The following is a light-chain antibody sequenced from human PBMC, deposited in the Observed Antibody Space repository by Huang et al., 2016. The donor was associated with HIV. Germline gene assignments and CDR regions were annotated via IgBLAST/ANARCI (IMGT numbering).Light chain of an antibody. CDR2: AAS. CDR1: QSVGGY. Sequence: DIQMTQSPSSLSASVGDRVIITCRASQSVGGYLNWYQQKAGKAPKLLIYAASLLQRGVPSRFSGSGSGTEFTLSISSLQLEDFTTYYCQQSYRTPRTFGQGTKLEI. V-gene: IGKV1-39*01. J-gene: IGKJ2*01. CDR3: QQSYRTPRT.